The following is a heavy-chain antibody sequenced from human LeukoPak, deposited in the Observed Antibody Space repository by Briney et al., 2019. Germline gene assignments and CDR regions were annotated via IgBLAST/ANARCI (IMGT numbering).Heavy chain of an antibody. D-gene: IGHD3-22*01. CDR3: ARVDGSSGPLSY. Sequence: GESLRLSCAASGFTFTNYAMSWVRQAPGKGLEWVSNISGRGTSINYADSVKGRFSISRDNSKNTMYLQMNSLRAEDTAVYYCARVDGSSGPLSYWGQGTLVTVSS. CDR2: ISGRGTSI. J-gene: IGHJ4*02. V-gene: IGHV3-23*01. CDR1: GFTFTNYA.